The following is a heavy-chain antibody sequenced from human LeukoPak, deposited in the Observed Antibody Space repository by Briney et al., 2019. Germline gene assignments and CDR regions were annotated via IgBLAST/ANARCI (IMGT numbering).Heavy chain of an antibody. CDR3: ARFSTVTTDLYYYYYGMDV. CDR2: INPNSGGT. D-gene: IGHD4-17*01. Sequence: ASVKVSCKASGYTFTGYYMHWVRQAPGQGLEWMGWINPNSGGTNYAQKFQGRVTMTRDTSISTAYMELSSLRSEDTAVYYCARFSTVTTDLYYYYYGMDVWGQGTTVTVSS. CDR1: GYTFTGYY. V-gene: IGHV1-2*02. J-gene: IGHJ6*02.